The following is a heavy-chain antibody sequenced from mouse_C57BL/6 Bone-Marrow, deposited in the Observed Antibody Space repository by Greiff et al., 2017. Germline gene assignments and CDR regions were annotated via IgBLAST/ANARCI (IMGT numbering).Heavy chain of an antibody. J-gene: IGHJ2*01. CDR1: GYAFTNYL. Sequence: VQLQQSGAELVRPGTSVKVSCKASGYAFTNYLIEWVKQRPGQGLEWIGVINPGSGGTNYNEKFKGKATLTADKSSSTAYMQLSSLTSEDSAVYFCARGATVDYWGQGTTLTVSS. CDR3: ARGATVDY. V-gene: IGHV1-54*01. D-gene: IGHD3-1*01. CDR2: INPGSGGT.